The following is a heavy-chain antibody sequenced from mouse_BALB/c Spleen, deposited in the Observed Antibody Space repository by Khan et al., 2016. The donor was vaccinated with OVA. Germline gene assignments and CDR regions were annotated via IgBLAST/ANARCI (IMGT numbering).Heavy chain of an antibody. CDR2: INPYNDGT. D-gene: IGHD1-1*01. CDR3: VRDYGSSFGFAY. V-gene: IGHV1S136*01. CDR1: GYTFTNYI. J-gene: IGHJ3*01. Sequence: VQLKESGPELVKPGASVKMSCKASGYTFTNYIIHWVKQKPGQGLEWIGYINPYNDGTKYNEKIKGKATLTSDKPSRTAYMELSGLTSEDSAVYYCVRDYGSSFGFAYWGQGTLVTVSA.